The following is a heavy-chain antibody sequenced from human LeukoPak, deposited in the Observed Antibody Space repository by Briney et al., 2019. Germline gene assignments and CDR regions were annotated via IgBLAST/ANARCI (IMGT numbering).Heavy chain of an antibody. J-gene: IGHJ4*02. D-gene: IGHD6-19*01. Sequence: ASVKVSCKASGYTFTCYYMHWVRQAPGQGLEWMGIINPSGGSTSYAQKFQGRVTMTRGTSTSTVYMELSSLRSEDTAVYYCARVFAVADDYWGQGTLVTVSS. CDR1: GYTFTCYY. CDR3: ARVFAVADDY. V-gene: IGHV1-46*01. CDR2: INPSGGST.